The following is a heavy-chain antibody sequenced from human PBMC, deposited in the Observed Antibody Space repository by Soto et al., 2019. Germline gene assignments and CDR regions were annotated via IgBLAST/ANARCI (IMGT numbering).Heavy chain of an antibody. J-gene: IGHJ4*02. CDR3: ARSSDYYDSSGYYYPGPLDY. CDR1: GFSFSTYA. D-gene: IGHD3-22*01. CDR2: ISNDGTNK. Sequence: GGSLRLSCAASGFSFSTYAMHWVRQAPGKGLDWVVVISNDGTNKYYADSVKGRFTISRDNSKNTVYLQMNSLRAEDTAVYYCARSSDYYDSSGYYYPGPLDYWGQGTVVTVSS. V-gene: IGHV3-30-3*01.